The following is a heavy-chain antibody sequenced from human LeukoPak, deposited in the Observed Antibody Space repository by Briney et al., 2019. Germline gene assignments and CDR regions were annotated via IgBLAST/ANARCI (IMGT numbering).Heavy chain of an antibody. Sequence: ASVKVSCKASGGTFSSYAISWVRQAPGQGLEWMGGIIPIFGTANYAQKFQGRVTITADESTSTAHMELSSLRSEDTAVYYCARFSGYSTYGSFDYWGQGTLVTVSS. CDR3: ARFSGYSTYGSFDY. D-gene: IGHD6-13*01. CDR1: GGTFSSYA. CDR2: IIPIFGTA. V-gene: IGHV1-69*13. J-gene: IGHJ4*02.